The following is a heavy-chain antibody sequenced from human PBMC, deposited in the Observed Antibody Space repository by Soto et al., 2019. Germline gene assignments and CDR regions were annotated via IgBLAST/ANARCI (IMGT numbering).Heavy chain of an antibody. CDR2: IYHSGST. CDR3: ARHERYPYYYYYMDV. D-gene: IGHD1-1*01. V-gene: IGHV4-59*08. CDR1: GGSISGYY. Sequence: QVQLQESGPGLVKPSETLSLTCTVSGGSISGYYWSWIRQPPGKGLEWIGYIYHSGSTNYHPSLKSRVTISVDTSKNQFSLKLRSVTAADTAVYFCARHERYPYYYYYMDVWGKGTTVTVSS. J-gene: IGHJ6*03.